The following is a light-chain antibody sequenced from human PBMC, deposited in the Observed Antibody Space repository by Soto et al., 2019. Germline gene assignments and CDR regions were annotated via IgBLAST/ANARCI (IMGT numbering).Light chain of an antibody. CDR2: GAS. CDR1: QSVSSSY. J-gene: IGKJ5*01. V-gene: IGKV3-20*01. CDR3: QQSYSTPHT. Sequence: IVLTQSPGTLSLSPGERATLSCRASQSVSSSYLAWYQQKPGQAPRLLIYGASTRATGIPARFSGSGSGTDFTLTISRLEPEDFATYYCQQSYSTPHTFGQGTRLEIK.